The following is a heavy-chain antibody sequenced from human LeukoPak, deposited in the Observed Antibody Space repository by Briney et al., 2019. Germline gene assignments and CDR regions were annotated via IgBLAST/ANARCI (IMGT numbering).Heavy chain of an antibody. CDR3: AKDPQGHDY. J-gene: IGHJ4*02. CDR2: ISGSGGST. V-gene: IGHV3-23*01. Sequence: GGSLRLSCTVSGFTVSSNSMSWVRQAPGKGLEWVSAISGSGGSTYYADSVKGRFTISRDNSKNTLYLQMNSLRAEDTAVYYCAKDPQGHDYWGQGTLVTVSS. CDR1: GFTVSSNS.